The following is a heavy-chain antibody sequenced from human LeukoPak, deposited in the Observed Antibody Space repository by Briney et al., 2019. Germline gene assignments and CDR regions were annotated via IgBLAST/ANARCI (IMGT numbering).Heavy chain of an antibody. V-gene: IGHV1-46*01. D-gene: IGHD2-15*01. CDR1: GYTFTSCY. J-gene: IGHJ4*02. CDR3: ATDCSGGSCYSHY. Sequence: GASENVSCKSSGYTFTSCYMHWVRQPPAQGQELMGIINPCGGSTSYSQKFQGRVTMTRETSTSTVYMDLRILRPEDTAVYYCATDCSGGSCYSHYWGQGTLVSVCS. CDR2: INPCGGST.